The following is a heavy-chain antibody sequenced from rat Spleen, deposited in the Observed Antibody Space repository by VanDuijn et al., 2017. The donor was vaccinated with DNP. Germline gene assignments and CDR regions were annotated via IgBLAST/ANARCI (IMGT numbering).Heavy chain of an antibody. CDR1: GFTFNNYW. CDR2: ITKTGDVN. Sequence: EVQLVESGGGLVQPGRSLELSCVASGFTFNNYWMTWIRQAPGKGLEWVASITKTGDVNYYPDSVKGRFTISRDNAKNTLYLQMDSLRSEDTATYYCASRPPPTRGPFDYWGQGVTVTVSS. J-gene: IGHJ2*01. D-gene: IGHD1-4*01. V-gene: IGHV5-31*01. CDR3: ASRPPPTRGPFDY.